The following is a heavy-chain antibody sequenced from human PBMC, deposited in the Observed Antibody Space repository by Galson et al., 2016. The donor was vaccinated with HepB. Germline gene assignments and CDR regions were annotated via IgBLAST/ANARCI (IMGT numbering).Heavy chain of an antibody. Sequence: SLRLSCAASGFIFSSYAMHWVRQAPGKGLEWVAVIWYDGSREYYADSVKGRFTISRDNSRNALYLQMNSLRVEDTAVYYCVRNKHSSNHGALDYWGQGTLVTVSS. D-gene: IGHD6-13*01. CDR2: IWYDGSRE. V-gene: IGHV3-33*01. CDR3: VRNKHSSNHGALDY. J-gene: IGHJ4*02. CDR1: GFIFSSYA.